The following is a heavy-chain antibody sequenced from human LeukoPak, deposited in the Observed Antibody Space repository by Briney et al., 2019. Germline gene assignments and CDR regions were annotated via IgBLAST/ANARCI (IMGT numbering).Heavy chain of an antibody. D-gene: IGHD3-10*01. CDR2: IYYSGST. CDR1: GGSISSYY. CDR3: ARERADYGSGSYYPSYYFGY. V-gene: IGHV4-59*01. Sequence: SETLSLTCTVSGGSISSYYWSWIRQPPGKGLEWIGYIYYSGSTNYNPSLKSRVTISIDTSKNQFSLKLSSVTAADTAVYYCARERADYGSGSYYPSYYFGYWGQGTLVTVSS. J-gene: IGHJ4*02.